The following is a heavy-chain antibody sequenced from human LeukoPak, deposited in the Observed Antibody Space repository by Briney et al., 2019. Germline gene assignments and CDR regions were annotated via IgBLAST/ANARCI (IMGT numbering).Heavy chain of an antibody. D-gene: IGHD3-22*01. CDR2: ISYDGSNE. CDR3: ARHYYDSSGYYYSDAFDI. V-gene: IGHV3-30*04. J-gene: IGHJ3*02. Sequence: GVSLRLSCAASGFTFSSYAMQWVRQAPGKGLEWVAVISYDGSNEYYADSVKGRFTISRDNSKNTLYLQMNSLRAEDTAVYYCARHYYDSSGYYYSDAFDIWGQGTMVTVSS. CDR1: GFTFSSYA.